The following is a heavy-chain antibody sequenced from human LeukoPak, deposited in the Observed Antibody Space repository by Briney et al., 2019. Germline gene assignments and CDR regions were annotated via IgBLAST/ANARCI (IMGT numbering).Heavy chain of an antibody. D-gene: IGHD4-17*01. CDR1: GFTFSSHG. Sequence: GGSLRLSCAASGFTFSSHGMIWVRQAPGKGLEWVSYISPRGDRVHCAESVKGRFTISRDNAKNSLYLQMNGLRDEDTAVYYCARVEGPTVMTMYFDYWGQGSQVTVSS. CDR2: ISPRGDRV. CDR3: ARVEGPTVMTMYFDY. J-gene: IGHJ4*02. V-gene: IGHV3-48*02.